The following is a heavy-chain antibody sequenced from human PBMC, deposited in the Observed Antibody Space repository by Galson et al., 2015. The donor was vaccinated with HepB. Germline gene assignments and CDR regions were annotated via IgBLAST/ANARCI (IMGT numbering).Heavy chain of an antibody. CDR2: IIPIFGTA. CDR3: AKIESHDYGDYEHN. J-gene: IGHJ4*02. D-gene: IGHD4-17*01. V-gene: IGHV1-69*13. CDR1: GGTFSSYA. Sequence: SVKVSCKASGGTFSSYAISWVRQAPGQGLEWMGGIIPIFGTANYAQKFQGRVTITADESTSTAYMELSSLRSEDTAVYYCAKIESHDYGDYEHNWGQGTLVTVSS.